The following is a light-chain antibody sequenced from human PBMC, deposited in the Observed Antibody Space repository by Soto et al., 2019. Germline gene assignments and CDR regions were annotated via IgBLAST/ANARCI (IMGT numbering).Light chain of an antibody. CDR2: GTS. V-gene: IGKV3-20*01. CDR1: QSVTSRY. Sequence: EIVLTQSPGTLSLSPGERAALSCRASQSVTSRYFAWYQQKPGQAPRLLIYGTSNRATGIPDRFSGSGSGTDFILTISRLEPEDSAVYYCQQYGTSPLTFGGGTKVEIK. J-gene: IGKJ4*01. CDR3: QQYGTSPLT.